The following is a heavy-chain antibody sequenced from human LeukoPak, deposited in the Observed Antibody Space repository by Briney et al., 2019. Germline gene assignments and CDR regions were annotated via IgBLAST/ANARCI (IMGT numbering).Heavy chain of an antibody. CDR3: ARSSGAAMVFYAFDI. J-gene: IGHJ3*02. Sequence: PSETLSLTCTVSGGSFGNYCWNWIRQPPGKGLEWIGYVYSSGYTNYNPSLKSRVTISVDTSNNQFSLRLSSVTAADTAVYYCARSSGAAMVFYAFDIWGQGTMVTVSS. CDR1: GGSFGNYC. CDR2: VYSSGYT. V-gene: IGHV4-59*08. D-gene: IGHD5-18*01.